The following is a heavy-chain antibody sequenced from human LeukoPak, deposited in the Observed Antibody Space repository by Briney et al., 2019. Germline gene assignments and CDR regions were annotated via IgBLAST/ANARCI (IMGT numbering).Heavy chain of an antibody. CDR1: EFTFSNYW. Sequence: AGGSLRLSCAASEFTFSNYWMSWVRLAPGKGMEWVANIKQDGSGTYYVDSVKGRFTISRDNAKNSLYLQMNSLRAEDTAVYYCAGRSTVTTYYYSYYMDIWGKGTTVTVSS. CDR3: AGRSTVTTYYYSYYMDI. V-gene: IGHV3-7*01. D-gene: IGHD4-17*01. J-gene: IGHJ6*03. CDR2: IKQDGSGT.